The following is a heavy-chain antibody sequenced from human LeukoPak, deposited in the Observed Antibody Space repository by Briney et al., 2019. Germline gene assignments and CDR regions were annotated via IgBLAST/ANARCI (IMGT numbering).Heavy chain of an antibody. CDR1: GDSVSSGGYY. J-gene: IGHJ4*02. V-gene: IGHV4-61*08. CDR2: IYYSGST. Sequence: PSETLSLTCTVSGDSVSSGGYYWSWIRQPPGTGLEWIGYIYYSGSTNYNPSLKSRVTISVDTSKNQFSLKLNSVTAADTAVYYCARARRDEYYFDYWGQGTLVTVSS. D-gene: IGHD2-21*02. CDR3: ARARRDEYYFDY.